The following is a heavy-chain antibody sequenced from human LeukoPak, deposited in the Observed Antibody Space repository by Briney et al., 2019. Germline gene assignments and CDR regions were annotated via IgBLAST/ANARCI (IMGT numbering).Heavy chain of an antibody. CDR1: GFTFSSYG. V-gene: IGHV3-30*19. Sequence: PGGSLRLSCAASGFTFSSYGMHWVRQAPGKGLEWVAVISYDGSNKYYADSVKGRFTISRDNSKNTLCLQMNSLRAEDTAVYYCARDGGSFGSFDIWGQGTMVTVSS. D-gene: IGHD1-26*01. CDR2: ISYDGSNK. CDR3: ARDGGSFGSFDI. J-gene: IGHJ3*02.